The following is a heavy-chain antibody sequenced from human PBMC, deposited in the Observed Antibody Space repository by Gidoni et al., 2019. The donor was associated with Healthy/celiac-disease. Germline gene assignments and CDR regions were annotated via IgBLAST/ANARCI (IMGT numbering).Heavy chain of an antibody. D-gene: IGHD4-17*01. CDR1: GFTFSSYW. CDR2: IKQDGSEK. J-gene: IGHJ6*02. V-gene: IGHV3-7*01. CDR3: ARDGDDYGDYDSQYYYYGMDV. Sequence: EVQLVESGGGLVQPGGSLRLSCAASGFTFSSYWMSWVRQAPGKGLEWVANIKQDGSEKYYVDSVKGRFTISRDNAKNSLYLQMNSLRAEDTAVYYCARDGDDYGDYDSQYYYYGMDVWGQGTTVTVSS.